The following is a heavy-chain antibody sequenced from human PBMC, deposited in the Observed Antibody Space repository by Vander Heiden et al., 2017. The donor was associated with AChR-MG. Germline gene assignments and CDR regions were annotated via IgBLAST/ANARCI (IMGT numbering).Heavy chain of an antibody. Sequence: QVQLVESGGGVVQPGRSLRLSCAASGFTFSSYGMHWVRQAPGKGLEWVAVIWYDGSNKYYADSVKGRFTISRDNSKNTLYLQMNSLRAEDTAVYYCARGHSVTGYYYYGMDVWGQGTTVTVSS. CDR3: ARGHSVTGYYYYGMDV. CDR1: GFTFSSYG. V-gene: IGHV3-33*01. D-gene: IGHD2-21*02. J-gene: IGHJ6*02. CDR2: IWYDGSNK.